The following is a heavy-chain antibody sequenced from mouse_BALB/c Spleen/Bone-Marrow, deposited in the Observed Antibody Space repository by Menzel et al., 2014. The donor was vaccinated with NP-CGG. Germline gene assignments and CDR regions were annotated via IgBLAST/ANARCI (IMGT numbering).Heavy chain of an antibody. V-gene: IGHV1-74*01. J-gene: IGHJ2*01. D-gene: IGHD2-3*01. CDR3: ARGSMILNYFDY. Sequence: QVQLKDSGAELVRPGASVKPSCKASGYTLTSYWMNWVKQRPEQGLEWIGRIDPYDSETHYNQKFKDKAISTVDKSSSTAYMQLSSLTSEDSAVYYCARGSMILNYFDYWGQGTTLTVSS. CDR2: IDPYDSET. CDR1: GYTLTSYW.